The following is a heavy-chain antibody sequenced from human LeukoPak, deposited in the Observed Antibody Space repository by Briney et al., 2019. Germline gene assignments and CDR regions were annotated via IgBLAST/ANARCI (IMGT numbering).Heavy chain of an antibody. D-gene: IGHD4-17*01. CDR2: IYPGDSDT. J-gene: IGHJ3*02. CDR3: ATPHYGDPDTDAFDI. Sequence: GESLKISCKGSGYSFTSYWIGWVRQMPGKGLEWMGIIYPGDSDTRYSPSFQGQVTISADKSISTAYLQWSSLKASDTAMYYCATPHYGDPDTDAFDIWGQGTMVTVSS. CDR1: GYSFTSYW. V-gene: IGHV5-51*01.